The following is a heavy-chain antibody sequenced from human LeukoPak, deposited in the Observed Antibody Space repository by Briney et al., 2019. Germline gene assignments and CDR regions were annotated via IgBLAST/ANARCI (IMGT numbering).Heavy chain of an antibody. Sequence: SETLSLTCTVSGGSISSYYWSWIRQPPGKGLEWIGYIYYSGSTNDNPSLKSRVTMLVDMSKRQISLKLSSVTAADTAVYYCAAMARATLRWSFDLWGRGTPVIVSS. V-gene: IGHV4-59*01. CDR1: GGSISSYY. J-gene: IGHJ2*01. CDR2: IYYSGST. CDR3: AAMARATLRWSFDL. D-gene: IGHD5-18*01.